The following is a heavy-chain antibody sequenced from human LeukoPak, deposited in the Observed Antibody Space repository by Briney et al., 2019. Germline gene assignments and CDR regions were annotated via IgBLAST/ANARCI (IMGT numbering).Heavy chain of an antibody. Sequence: SETLSLTCTVSGGSISSYYWSWIRQLAGKGLEWIGRIYTSGSTNYNPSLKSRVTMSVDTSKNQFSLKLSSVTAADTAVYYCARVRYSYGYVDYWGQGTLVTVSS. CDR3: ARVRYSYGYVDY. V-gene: IGHV4-4*07. CDR1: GGSISSYY. J-gene: IGHJ4*02. D-gene: IGHD5-18*01. CDR2: IYTSGST.